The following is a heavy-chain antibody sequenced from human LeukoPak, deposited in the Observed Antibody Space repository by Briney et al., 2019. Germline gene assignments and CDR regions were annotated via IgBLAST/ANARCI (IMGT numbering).Heavy chain of an antibody. Sequence: SVKVSCKASGGTSSSYAISWVRQAPGQGLEWMGGIIPIFGTANYAQKFQGRVTITADESMSTAYMELSSLRSEDTAVYYCARDALKDGYNYVGYWGQGTLVTVSS. CDR3: ARDALKDGYNYVGY. D-gene: IGHD5-24*01. V-gene: IGHV1-69*13. J-gene: IGHJ4*02. CDR2: IIPIFGTA. CDR1: GGTSSSYA.